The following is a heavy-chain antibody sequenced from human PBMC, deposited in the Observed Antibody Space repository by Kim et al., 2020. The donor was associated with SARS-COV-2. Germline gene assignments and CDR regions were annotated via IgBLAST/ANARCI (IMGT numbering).Heavy chain of an antibody. CDR1: GFNFGDYN. Sequence: GGSLRLSCSASGFNFGDYNMHWVRQVPGEGLEWVSGITWDSSTIDYADSVKGRFTISRDNARNSLYLQMNSLRVEDTAFYYCTKGYPYRPQDIHPLDYWGQGTLVSVSS. D-gene: IGHD1-20*01. CDR2: ITWDSSTI. V-gene: IGHV3-9*01. CDR3: TKGYPYRPQDIHPLDY. J-gene: IGHJ4*02.